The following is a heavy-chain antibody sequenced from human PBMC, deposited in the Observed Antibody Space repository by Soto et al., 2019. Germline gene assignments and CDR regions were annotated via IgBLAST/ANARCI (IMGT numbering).Heavy chain of an antibody. D-gene: IGHD5-12*01. Sequence: SETLSLTFNVSGGSISSSSYYWGCIRQPPGKGLEWIGSIYYSGSTYYNPSLKSRVTISVDTSKNQFSLKMSSVTAADTDVYYCERHSPGDGYNLNYFDYWGQGTLVTVYS. CDR3: ERHSPGDGYNLNYFDY. J-gene: IGHJ4*02. CDR1: GGSISSSSYY. V-gene: IGHV4-39*01. CDR2: IYYSGST.